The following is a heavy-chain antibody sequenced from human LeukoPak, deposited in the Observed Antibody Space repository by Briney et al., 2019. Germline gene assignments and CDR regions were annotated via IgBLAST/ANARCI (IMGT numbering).Heavy chain of an antibody. CDR2: IWRSGST. CDR3: ARVTRDGGWYGIDY. V-gene: IGHV4-59*02. CDR1: GGSVSSST. J-gene: IGHJ4*02. D-gene: IGHD6-19*01. Sequence: SETLSLTCTVSGGSVSSSTWSWIRQPPGKRLEWIGYIWRSGSTNYNPSLKSRVTISSDTSNSQISLELRSVTVADTAVYYCARVTRDGGWYGIDYWGQGTLVTVSS.